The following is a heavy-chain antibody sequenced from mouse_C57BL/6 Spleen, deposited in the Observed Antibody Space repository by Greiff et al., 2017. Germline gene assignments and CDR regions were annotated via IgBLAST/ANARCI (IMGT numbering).Heavy chain of an antibody. Sequence: EVKLQESGGGLVKPGGSLKLSCAASGFTFSDYGMHWVRQAPEKGLEWVAYISSGSSTIYYADTVKGRFTISRDNAKTTLFLQMTSLRSEDTAMYYCARYGNYVGYYFDYWGQGTTLTVSS. J-gene: IGHJ2*01. CDR2: ISSGSSTI. D-gene: IGHD2-1*01. V-gene: IGHV5-17*01. CDR3: ARYGNYVGYYFDY. CDR1: GFTFSDYG.